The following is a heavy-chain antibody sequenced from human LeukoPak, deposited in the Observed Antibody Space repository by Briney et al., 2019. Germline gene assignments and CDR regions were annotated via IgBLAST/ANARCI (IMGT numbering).Heavy chain of an antibody. CDR2: LYHSGST. Sequence: SETLSLTCAVSSCSISSGYYWGWIRQPPGKGLEWIWSLYHSGSTHYNPSLKSRVTISVDTSKNQFSLKLSSVTAADTAVYYCARNGTNNYFDYWGQGTLVTVSS. CDR3: ARNGTNNYFDY. J-gene: IGHJ4*02. V-gene: IGHV4-38-2*01. D-gene: IGHD2-2*01. CDR1: SCSISSGYY.